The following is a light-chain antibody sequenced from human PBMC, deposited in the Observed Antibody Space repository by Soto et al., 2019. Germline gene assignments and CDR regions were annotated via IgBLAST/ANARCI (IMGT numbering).Light chain of an antibody. CDR2: GGS. CDR3: QRYYSAPQT. V-gene: IGKV1-27*01. CDR1: QDISDY. Sequence: DIQLTQSPSSLSASVGDRVTITCRASQDISDYLAWYQQKPGKSPKLLMYGGSTLEPGVPSRFRGSRSGKEFTPTITNLQPDDFATYYCQRYYSAPQTFGQGTKVEVK. J-gene: IGKJ1*01.